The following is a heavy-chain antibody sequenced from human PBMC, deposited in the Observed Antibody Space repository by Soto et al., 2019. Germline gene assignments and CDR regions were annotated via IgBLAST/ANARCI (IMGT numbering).Heavy chain of an antibody. D-gene: IGHD6-13*01. CDR1: GGSISSSRSY. J-gene: IGHJ5*02. CDR2: IFYAGNT. Sequence: QLQLQESGPGLVKPSETLSLTCNVSGGSISSSRSYWAWFRQPPGKELEWIANIFYAGNTYYNPSIKSRVTVSVDTSKNQFSLKLDSVTAADTDVYYCARQAAAPGIDLWFDPWGQGTLVTVSS. CDR3: ARQAAAPGIDLWFDP. V-gene: IGHV4-39*01.